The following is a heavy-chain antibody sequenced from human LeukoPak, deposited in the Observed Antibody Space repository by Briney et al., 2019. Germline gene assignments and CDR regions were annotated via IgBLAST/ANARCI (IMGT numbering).Heavy chain of an antibody. CDR3: ARVTGYDILTGYEYYFDY. D-gene: IGHD3-9*01. Sequence: SETLSLTCAVYGGSFSGYYWSWIRQPPGKGLEWIGEINHSGSTNYNPSLKSRVTMSVDTSKNQFSLKLSSVTAADTAVYYCARVTGYDILTGYEYYFDYWGQGTLVTVSS. CDR1: GGSFSGYY. CDR2: INHSGST. V-gene: IGHV4-34*01. J-gene: IGHJ4*02.